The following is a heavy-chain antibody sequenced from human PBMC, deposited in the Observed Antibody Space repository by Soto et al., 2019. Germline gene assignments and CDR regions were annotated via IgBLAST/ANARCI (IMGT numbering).Heavy chain of an antibody. CDR3: AKILQLGDYAYYYYGMDV. CDR1: KFTFSSYG. D-gene: IGHD4-17*01. V-gene: IGHV3-30*18. CDR2: ISYDGSNK. Sequence: QVQLVESGGGVVQPGRSPRLSCAASKFTFSSYGMHWVRQAPGKGLEWVAVISYDGSNKNYADSVKGRFTISRDNSKNTLYLQMNSLRAEDTAVYYCAKILQLGDYAYYYYGMDVWGQGTTVTVSS. J-gene: IGHJ6*02.